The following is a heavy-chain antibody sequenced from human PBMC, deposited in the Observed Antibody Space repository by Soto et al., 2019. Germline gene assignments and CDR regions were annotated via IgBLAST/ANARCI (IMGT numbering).Heavy chain of an antibody. D-gene: IGHD3-22*01. V-gene: IGHV1-18*04. CDR1: GYTFIRYG. CDR2: ISAYNGNA. J-gene: IGHJ4*02. CDR3: ARGFYDASGYPFDY. Sequence: QVQVVQSGAEVKKPGASVKVSCKASGYTFIRYGISWVRQAPGQGLAWMGWISAYNGNAYYAQKIQGRVAMTTETSTSTAYMELRSLRSDDTAVYYCARGFYDASGYPFDYWGQGTLVTVSS.